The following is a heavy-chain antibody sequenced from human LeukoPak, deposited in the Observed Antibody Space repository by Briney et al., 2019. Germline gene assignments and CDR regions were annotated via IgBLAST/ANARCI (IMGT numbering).Heavy chain of an antibody. D-gene: IGHD2-8*01. CDR3: ARDFPDNALFDL. Sequence: GGSLRLSCEVSGFTFTDYSMHWVRQAPGKGLEWVSSITSTSRTIFYADSVEGRFTISRDNAKNTVSLEMNSLRTEDAATYYCARDFPDNALFDLWGQGTLVSVSS. J-gene: IGHJ4*02. CDR2: ITSTSRTI. V-gene: IGHV3-69-1*02. CDR1: GFTFTDYS.